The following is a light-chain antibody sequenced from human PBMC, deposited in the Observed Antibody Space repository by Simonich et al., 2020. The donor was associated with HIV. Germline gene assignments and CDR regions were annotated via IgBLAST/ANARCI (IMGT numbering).Light chain of an antibody. V-gene: IGKV2D-29*02. Sequence: DIVMTQTPLSLSVTPGQPASISCKSSQSLLHSDGKTYLYWYLQKPGQSPHLVIYEVSNRFSGVPDRFSGSGSGTDFTLTISSLQAEDVAVYYCQQYHSSPCTFGPGTKVDIK. CDR1: QSLLHSDGKTY. CDR3: QQYHSSPCT. CDR2: EVS. J-gene: IGKJ3*01.